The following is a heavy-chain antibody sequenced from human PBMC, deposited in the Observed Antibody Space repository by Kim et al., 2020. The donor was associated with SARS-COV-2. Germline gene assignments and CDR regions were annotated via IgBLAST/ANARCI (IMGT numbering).Heavy chain of an antibody. Sequence: GGSLRLSCAASGFTFSDYYMSWIRQAPGKGLEWVSYISSSSSYTNYADSVKGRFTISRDNAKNSLYLQMNSLRAEDTAVYYCARDVTGYQLLWDFDYWGQGTLVTVSS. CDR1: GFTFSDYY. CDR2: ISSSSSYT. V-gene: IGHV3-11*05. J-gene: IGHJ4*02. CDR3: ARDVTGYQLLWDFDY. D-gene: IGHD2-2*01.